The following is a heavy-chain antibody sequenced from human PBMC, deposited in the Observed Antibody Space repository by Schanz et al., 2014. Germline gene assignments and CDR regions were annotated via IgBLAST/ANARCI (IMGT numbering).Heavy chain of an antibody. Sequence: QVQLVESGGGVVQPGRSLRLSCAASGFNFRNYGMHWVRQAPGKGLEWVAIIWYDGSNKYYADSVKGRFTISRDNAKNSLYLQMNSLRAEDTAKYYCARGNYGMDVWGQGTTVTVSS. J-gene: IGHJ6*02. CDR3: ARGNYGMDV. CDR1: GFNFRNYG. V-gene: IGHV3-33*01. CDR2: IWYDGSNK.